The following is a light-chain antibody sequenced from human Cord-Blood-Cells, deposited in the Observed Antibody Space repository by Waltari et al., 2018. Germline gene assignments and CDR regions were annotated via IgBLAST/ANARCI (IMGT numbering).Light chain of an antibody. CDR3: QQSYSTPLT. CDR2: AAS. J-gene: IGKJ4*01. Sequence: DIQMTQSPSSLSASVGDRVTITCRASQSISSYLNWYQQKPGKAPKLLIYAASSLQSGVPSRFSGSGSGTDFTLTNSRLQPEDFSTYYWQQSYSTPLTLGGGTKVEIK. CDR1: QSISSY. V-gene: IGKV1-39*01.